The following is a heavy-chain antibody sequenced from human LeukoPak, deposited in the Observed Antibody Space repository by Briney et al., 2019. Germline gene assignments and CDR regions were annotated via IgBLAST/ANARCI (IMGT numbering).Heavy chain of an antibody. D-gene: IGHD3-3*01. V-gene: IGHV4-39*01. Sequence: PSETLSLTCTVSGGSISSSSYYWGWVRQPPGKGLEWIGSIYYSGSTYYNPSLKSRVTISVDTSENQFSLKLSSVTAADTAVYYCARHLKADFWSGYSFDPWGQGTLVTVSS. CDR1: GGSISSSSYY. CDR3: ARHLKADFWSGYSFDP. CDR2: IYYSGST. J-gene: IGHJ5*02.